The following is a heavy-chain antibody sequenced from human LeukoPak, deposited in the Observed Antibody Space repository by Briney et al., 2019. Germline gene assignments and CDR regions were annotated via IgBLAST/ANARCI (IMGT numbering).Heavy chain of an antibody. CDR1: GFTFSSYE. J-gene: IGHJ6*04. Sequence: PGGSLRLSCAASGFTFSSYEMNWVRQAPGKGLEWVSYISSSGSTIYYADSVKGRFTISRDNAKNSLYLQINSLRAEDTAVYYCARARLRYYGSGSYGVWGKGTTVTISS. CDR3: ARARLRYYGSGSYGV. V-gene: IGHV3-48*03. D-gene: IGHD3-10*01. CDR2: ISSSGSTI.